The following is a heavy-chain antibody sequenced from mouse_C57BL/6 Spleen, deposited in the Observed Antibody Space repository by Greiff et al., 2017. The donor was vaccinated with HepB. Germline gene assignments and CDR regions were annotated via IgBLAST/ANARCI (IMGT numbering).Heavy chain of an antibody. D-gene: IGHD1-1*01. V-gene: IGHV1-53*01. CDR3: ARSDYGYYFDY. J-gene: IGHJ2*01. CDR1: GYTFTSYW. Sequence: QVHVKQPGTELVKPGASVKLSCKASGYTFTSYWMHWVKQRPGQGLEWIGNINPSNGGTNYNEKFKSKATLTVDKSSSTAYMQLSSLTSEDSAVYYCARSDYGYYFDYWGQGTTLTVSS. CDR2: INPSNGGT.